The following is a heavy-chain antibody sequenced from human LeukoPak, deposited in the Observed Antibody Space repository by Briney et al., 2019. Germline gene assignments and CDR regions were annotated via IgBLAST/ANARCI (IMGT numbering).Heavy chain of an antibody. J-gene: IGHJ5*02. CDR2: IKTNSGDT. V-gene: IGHV1-2*02. Sequence: ASVKVSCKASGYTFTGYYIHRVRQAPGQGLEGMGCIKTNSGDTNYAQKFQGRLTMTSDTSINTAYLEFNSPRSDDSAVYYCGRGAKTFDPWGQGTLVTVSS. CDR3: GRGAKTFDP. CDR1: GYTFTGYY.